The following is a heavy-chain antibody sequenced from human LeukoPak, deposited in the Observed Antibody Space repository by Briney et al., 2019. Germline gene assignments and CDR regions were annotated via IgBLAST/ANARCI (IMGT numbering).Heavy chain of an antibody. V-gene: IGHV4-38-2*01. CDR3: TRLGLRSEE. J-gene: IGHJ4*02. CDR1: GYSISSGYY. CDR2: IYHSGST. Sequence: PSETLSLTCAVSGYSISSGYYWGWIRQPPGKGLEWIGSIYHSGSTYYNPSLKSRVTISVDTTKNQFSLKMSSVTAADTAVYYCTRLGLRSEEWGQGTLGTVSS. D-gene: IGHD5-12*01.